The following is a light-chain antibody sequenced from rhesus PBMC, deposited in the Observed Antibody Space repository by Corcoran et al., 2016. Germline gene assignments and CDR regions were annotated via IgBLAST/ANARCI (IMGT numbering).Light chain of an antibody. Sequence: DIQLTQSPSSLFASVGDRVTITCRASQGMSTFLAWYQQKSGKAPNLLIYDASGLESGVPSRLCGCGSGTDFPLTISSLQPEDFAAYYCLQLNSYPYSFGQGTKVEIK. CDR2: DAS. J-gene: IGKJ2*01. V-gene: IGKV1S13*01. CDR1: QGMSTF. CDR3: LQLNSYPYS.